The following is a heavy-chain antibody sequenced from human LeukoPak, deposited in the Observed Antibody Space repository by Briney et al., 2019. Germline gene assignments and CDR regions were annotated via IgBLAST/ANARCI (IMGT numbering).Heavy chain of an antibody. CDR3: AKVAGELLTSYYFDY. V-gene: IGHV3-33*06. CDR2: IWYDGSNK. CDR1: GFTFSSYG. D-gene: IGHD1-7*01. J-gene: IGHJ4*02. Sequence: PGGSLRLSCAASGFTFSSYGMHWVRQAPGKGLEWVAVIWYDGSNKYYADSVKGRFTISRDNSKNTLYLQMNSLRAEDTAVYYCAKVAGELLTSYYFDYWGQGTLGPVSS.